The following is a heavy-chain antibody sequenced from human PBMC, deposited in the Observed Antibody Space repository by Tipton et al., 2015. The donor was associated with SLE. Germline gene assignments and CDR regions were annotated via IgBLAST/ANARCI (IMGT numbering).Heavy chain of an antibody. V-gene: IGHV4-31*02. CDR2: IYYSGST. J-gene: IGHJ5*02. D-gene: IGHD6-13*01. CDR1: GGSISSGGYY. CDR3: ARSSSSLNNWFDP. Sequence: LRLSCTVSGGSISSGGYYWSWIRQHPGKGLEWIGYIYYSGSTYYNPSLKSRVTISVDTSKNQFSLKLSSVTAADTAVYYCARSSSSLNNWFDPWGQGTLVTVSS.